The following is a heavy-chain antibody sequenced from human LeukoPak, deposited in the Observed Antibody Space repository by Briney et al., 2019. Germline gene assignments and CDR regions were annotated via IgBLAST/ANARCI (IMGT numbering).Heavy chain of an antibody. J-gene: IGHJ6*02. CDR3: ARGQLELRENYYGMDV. D-gene: IGHD1-7*01. CDR2: IIPIFGTA. Sequence: PGGSLRLSCAASGFTFSSYAISWVRQAPGQGLEWMGGIIPIFGTANYAQKFQGRVTITADESTSTAYMELSSLRSEDTAVYYCARGQLELRENYYGMDVWGQGTTVTVSS. CDR1: GFTFSSYA. V-gene: IGHV1-69*01.